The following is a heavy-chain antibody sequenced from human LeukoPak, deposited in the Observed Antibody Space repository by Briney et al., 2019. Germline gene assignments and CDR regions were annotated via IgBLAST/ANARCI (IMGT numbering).Heavy chain of an antibody. D-gene: IGHD4-17*01. J-gene: IGHJ4*02. CDR2: ISYSGST. V-gene: IGHV4-59*08. Sequence: PSETLSLTCTVSGDSVSIYYWSWIRQPPGNGLEWIGYISYSGSTDYNPSLKSRVTISVDTSKNQFSLKLSSVTAADTAVYYCARGLGLTAVTEYYFDYWGQGTLVTVSS. CDR3: ARGLGLTAVTEYYFDY. CDR1: GDSVSIYY.